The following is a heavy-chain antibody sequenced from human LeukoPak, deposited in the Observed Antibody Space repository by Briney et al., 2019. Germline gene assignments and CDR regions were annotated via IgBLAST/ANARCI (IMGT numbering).Heavy chain of an antibody. Sequence: PGGSLRLSCAASGFTFSSYAVSWVRQAPGKGLEWVSAVSGSGGSTYYADSAKGRFTISRDNSKNTLYLQMNSLRAEDTAAYYCAKSRSSSCYGAIDYWGQGTLVTVSS. J-gene: IGHJ4*02. D-gene: IGHD2-2*01. CDR1: GFTFSSYA. CDR2: VSGSGGST. V-gene: IGHV3-23*01. CDR3: AKSRSSSCYGAIDY.